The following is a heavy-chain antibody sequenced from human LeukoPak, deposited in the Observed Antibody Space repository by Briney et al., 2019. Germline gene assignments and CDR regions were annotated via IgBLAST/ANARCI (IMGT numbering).Heavy chain of an antibody. Sequence: HPGGSLRLSCAASGFTFSTYGMHWVRQAPGKGLEYVPAISGNGDSTYYVNSVKGRFTISRDNSKNTLYLQMGSLRAEDTAVYYCARGGSYCDYWGQGTLVTVSS. CDR1: GFTFSTYG. CDR3: ARGGSYCDY. CDR2: ISGNGDST. V-gene: IGHV3-64*01. D-gene: IGHD3-16*01. J-gene: IGHJ4*02.